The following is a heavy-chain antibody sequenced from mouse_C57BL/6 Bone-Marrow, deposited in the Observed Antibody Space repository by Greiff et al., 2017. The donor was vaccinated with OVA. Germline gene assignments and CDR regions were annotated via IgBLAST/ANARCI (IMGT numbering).Heavy chain of an antibody. Sequence: EVQLVESGGGLVQPGGSLKLSCAAFGFTFSDYYMYWVRQTPEKRLEWVAYISNGGGSTYYPDTVKGRFTISRDNAKNTLYLQMSRLKSEDTAMYYCARQVSYYFDYWGQGTTLTVSS. CDR2: ISNGGGST. CDR3: ARQVSYYFDY. CDR1: GFTFSDYY. V-gene: IGHV5-12*01. J-gene: IGHJ2*01. D-gene: IGHD6-2*01.